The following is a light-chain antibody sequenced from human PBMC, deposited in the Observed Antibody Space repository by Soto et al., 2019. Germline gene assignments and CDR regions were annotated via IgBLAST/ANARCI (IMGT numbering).Light chain of an antibody. CDR1: QGISSY. CDR3: QQYYSYPRT. V-gene: IGKV1-8*01. J-gene: IGKJ1*01. Sequence: AIRMTQSPSSLSASTGDRVTITCRASQGISSYLAWYQQKPGKAPKLLIYAASTLQSGVPSRFSGSRSGTAFTLTISCLQSEDFATYYCQQYYSYPRTFGQGTKVDIK. CDR2: AAS.